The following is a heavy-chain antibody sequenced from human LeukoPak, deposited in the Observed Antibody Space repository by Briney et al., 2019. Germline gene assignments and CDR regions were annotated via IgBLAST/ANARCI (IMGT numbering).Heavy chain of an antibody. J-gene: IGHJ4*02. CDR3: ARNLKTHYYGSGSYLDY. CDR1: GGSFSGYY. CDR2: INHSGST. D-gene: IGHD3-10*01. Sequence: SETLSLTCAVYGGSFSGYYWSWIRQPPGKGLEWIGEINHSGSTNYNPSLKSRVTISVDTSKNQFSLKLSSVTAADTAVYYCARNLKTHYYGSGSYLDYWGQGTLVTVSS. V-gene: IGHV4-34*01.